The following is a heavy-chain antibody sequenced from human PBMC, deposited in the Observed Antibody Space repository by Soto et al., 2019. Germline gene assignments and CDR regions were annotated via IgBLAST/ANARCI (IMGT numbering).Heavy chain of an antibody. CDR1: GFTFSSYG. CDR2: ISYDGSNK. CDR3: AKDRAGYKGTGYYDYCGMDV. D-gene: IGHD1-20*01. J-gene: IGHJ6*02. V-gene: IGHV3-30*18. Sequence: QVQLVESGGGVVQPGRSLRLSCAASGFTFSSYGMHWVRQAPGKGLEWVAVISYDGSNKYYADSVKGRFTISRDNSKNTLYLQMNSLRAEDTAVYYCAKDRAGYKGTGYYDYCGMDVWGQGTTVTVSS.